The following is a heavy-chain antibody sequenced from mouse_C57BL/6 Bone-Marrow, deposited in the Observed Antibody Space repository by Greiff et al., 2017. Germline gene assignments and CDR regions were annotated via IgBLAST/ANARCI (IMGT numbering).Heavy chain of an antibody. V-gene: IGHV1-52*01. CDR3: AREGDGYYAWCAY. D-gene: IGHD2-3*01. CDR2: IDPSDSDT. J-gene: IGHJ3*01. CDR1: GYTFTGYW. Sequence: QVQLQQPGAELVRPGSSVTLSCKASGYTFTGYWMHWVKQTPIQGLEWIGNIDPSDSDTHYNQKFKDKATLTVDKSSSTAYMQLSSLTSEGSAVYFCAREGDGYYAWCAYWGQGTLVTVSA.